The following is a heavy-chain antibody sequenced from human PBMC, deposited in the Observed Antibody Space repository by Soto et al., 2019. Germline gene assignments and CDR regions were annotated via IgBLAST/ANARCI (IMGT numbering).Heavy chain of an antibody. V-gene: IGHV1-8*01. Sequence: QVQLVQSGAEVKKPGASVKVSCKASGYTFTSYDINWVRQATGQGLEWMGWMNPNSGNTGYAQKFQGRVTMTRNTSIRTAYMELSSLRSEDTAVYYCARTRTSGQNWYFDLWGRGTLVTVSS. CDR1: GYTFTSYD. D-gene: IGHD6-19*01. J-gene: IGHJ2*01. CDR3: ARTRTSGQNWYFDL. CDR2: MNPNSGNT.